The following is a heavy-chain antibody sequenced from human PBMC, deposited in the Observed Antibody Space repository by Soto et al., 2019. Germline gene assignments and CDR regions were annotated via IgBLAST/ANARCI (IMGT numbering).Heavy chain of an antibody. CDR2: INTHNGNT. Sequence: QVQLEQSAPEVKKPGASVKVSCKASGYTFTTYGISWVRQAPGEGLEWLGWINTHNGNTNYAHNLQGRVFMTADTSTNTAYMELRSLRSDDTAIYYCTREGSAPYYYYAMDAWGQGTTVTVSS. D-gene: IGHD3-10*01. CDR3: TREGSAPYYYYAMDA. J-gene: IGHJ6*02. V-gene: IGHV1-18*01. CDR1: GYTFTTYG.